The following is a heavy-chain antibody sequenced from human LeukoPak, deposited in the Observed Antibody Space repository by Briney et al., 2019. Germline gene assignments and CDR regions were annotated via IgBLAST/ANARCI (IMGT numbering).Heavy chain of an antibody. CDR3: ARDGTAAGLYFDL. Sequence: GGSLRLSCAVSGFTFSDYWMNWVRQAPGKGLEWVASINQNGGEKSYVDSVKGRFTTSRDNPKNSLYLQMSSLRAEDTAVYYCARDGTAAGLYFDLWGQGTLVTVSS. V-gene: IGHV3-7*01. J-gene: IGHJ4*01. D-gene: IGHD6-13*01. CDR2: INQNGGEK. CDR1: GFTFSDYW.